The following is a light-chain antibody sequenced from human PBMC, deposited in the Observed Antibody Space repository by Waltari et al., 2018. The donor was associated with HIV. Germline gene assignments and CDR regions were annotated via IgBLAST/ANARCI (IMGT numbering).Light chain of an antibody. Sequence: QSALTQPASVSGSPGQSITISCTGPSIDVGCYTYVSWYQQHPGKAPKLMIYEVSNRPSGVSNRFSGSKSGNTASLTISGLQAEDEADYYCSSYTSSSTLVVFGGGTKLTVL. CDR2: EVS. CDR1: SIDVGCYTY. V-gene: IGLV2-14*01. J-gene: IGLJ2*01. CDR3: SSYTSSSTLVV.